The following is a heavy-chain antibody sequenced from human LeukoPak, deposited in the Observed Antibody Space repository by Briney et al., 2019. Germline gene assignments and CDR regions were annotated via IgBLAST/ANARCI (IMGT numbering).Heavy chain of an antibody. V-gene: IGHV3-30*03. Sequence: PGRSLRLSCAASRFTFSTYGMHWVRQAPGKGLEWVAVISYDGSNKYYADSVKGRFTISRDNSKNTLYLRMNSLRVEDTAVYYCARGGEDTAMAFDYWGQGTLVTVSS. J-gene: IGHJ4*02. CDR3: ARGGEDTAMAFDY. D-gene: IGHD5-18*01. CDR1: RFTFSTYG. CDR2: ISYDGSNK.